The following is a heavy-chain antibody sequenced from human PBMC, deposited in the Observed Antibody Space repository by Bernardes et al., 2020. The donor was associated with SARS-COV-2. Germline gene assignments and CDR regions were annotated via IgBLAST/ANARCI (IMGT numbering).Heavy chain of an antibody. CDR3: ANSHSSAWYHPLDY. V-gene: IGHV3-23*01. CDR1: GFTFSSYA. CDR2: ISVSGGST. J-gene: IGHJ4*02. D-gene: IGHD6-19*01. Sequence: GGSLRLSCAASGFTFSSYAMTWVRQAPGKGLEWVSLISVSGGSTDYADSVKGRFTVSRDNSKNTLYLQMNSLRAEDTAVYYCANSHSSAWYHPLDYWGQGTLVTVSS.